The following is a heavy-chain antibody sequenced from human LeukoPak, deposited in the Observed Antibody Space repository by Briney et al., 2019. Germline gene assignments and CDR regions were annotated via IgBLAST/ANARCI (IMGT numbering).Heavy chain of an antibody. CDR1: GGSFSSYY. CDR2: SNHGGCT. Sequence: SETLTLTCAVYGGSFSSYYWSWIRQPPGKGLEWIGESNHGGCTNFNPSLKSRVTISLGTSKNQCSLKLNSVTAADTAVYFCARASSYVYSSEQAAHMDVWGKGTTVTVSS. V-gene: IGHV4-34*01. J-gene: IGHJ6*03. D-gene: IGHD6-25*01. CDR3: ARASSYVYSSEQAAHMDV.